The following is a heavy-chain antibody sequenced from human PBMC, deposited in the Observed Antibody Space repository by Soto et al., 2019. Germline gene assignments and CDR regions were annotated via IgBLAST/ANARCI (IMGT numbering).Heavy chain of an antibody. CDR3: ARPNYYDSSGYTGYFDY. J-gene: IGHJ4*02. Sequence: GESLKISCEGSGYSFTTYWIAWVRQMPGKGLEWMGIIYPGDSDTRYSPSFQGQVTISADKSISTAYLQWSSLKASDTAMYYCARPNYYDSSGYTGYFDYWGQGTLVTVSS. CDR2: IYPGDSDT. V-gene: IGHV5-51*01. D-gene: IGHD3-22*01. CDR1: GYSFTTYW.